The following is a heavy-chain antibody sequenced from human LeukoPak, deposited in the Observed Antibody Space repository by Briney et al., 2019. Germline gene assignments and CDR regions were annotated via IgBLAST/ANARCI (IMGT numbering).Heavy chain of an antibody. D-gene: IGHD1-26*01. Sequence: GESLKISCKGFGYSFTSYWIGWVRQMPGKGLEWMGIIYPGDSDTRYGPSFQGQVTISADKSISTAYQQCSSLKASDTAMYDCARLDSGSYYVYYWGQGTLVTVSS. CDR1: GYSFTSYW. CDR2: IYPGDSDT. V-gene: IGHV5-51*01. J-gene: IGHJ4*02. CDR3: ARLDSGSYYVYY.